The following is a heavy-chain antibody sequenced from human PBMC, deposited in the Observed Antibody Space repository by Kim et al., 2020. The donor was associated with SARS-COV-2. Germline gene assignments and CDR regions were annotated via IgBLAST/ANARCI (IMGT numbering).Heavy chain of an antibody. Sequence: GGSLRLSCAASGFTFSSYSMNWVRQAPGKGLEWVSYISSSSSTIYYADSVKGRFTISRDNAKNSLYLQMNSLRAEDTAVYYCARLDIVATIGVFSGDYWGQGTLVTVSS. CDR2: ISSSSSTI. CDR1: GFTFSSYS. D-gene: IGHD5-12*01. V-gene: IGHV3-48*04. J-gene: IGHJ4*02. CDR3: ARLDIVATIGVFSGDY.